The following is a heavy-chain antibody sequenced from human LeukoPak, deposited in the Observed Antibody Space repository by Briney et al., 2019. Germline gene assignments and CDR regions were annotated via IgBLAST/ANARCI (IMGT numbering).Heavy chain of an antibody. V-gene: IGHV6-1*01. CDR2: TYYRSKWYN. Sequence: SQTLSLTCDISGDSVSSNSAAWNWIRQSPSRGLEWLGRTYYRSKWYNDYAASVKSRISINPGTSKNQFSLHLNSVTPKDTAVYYCARDQGGSYYFDYWGQGTLVTVSS. CDR3: ARDQGGSYYFDY. J-gene: IGHJ4*02. D-gene: IGHD1-26*01. CDR1: GDSVSSNSAA.